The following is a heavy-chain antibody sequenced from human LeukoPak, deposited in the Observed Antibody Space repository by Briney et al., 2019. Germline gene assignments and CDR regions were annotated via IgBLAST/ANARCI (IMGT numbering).Heavy chain of an antibody. CDR2: IYHSGST. CDR1: GYSISSGYY. V-gene: IGHV4-38-2*02. Sequence: NPSETLSLTCTVSGYSISSGYYWGWIRQPPGKGLEWIGSIYHSGSTYYNPSLKSRVTISVDTSKNQFSLKLSSVTAADTAVYYCAREGSGYYFDYWGQGTLVSVSS. D-gene: IGHD6-19*01. J-gene: IGHJ4*02. CDR3: AREGSGYYFDY.